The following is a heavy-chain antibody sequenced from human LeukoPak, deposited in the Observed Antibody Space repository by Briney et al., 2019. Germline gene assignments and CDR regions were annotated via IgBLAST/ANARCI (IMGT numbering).Heavy chain of an antibody. V-gene: IGHV4-34*01. D-gene: IGHD6-13*01. CDR2: ISHSGST. CDR3: ARGLIKPSIAAAGTDY. Sequence: SETLSLTCAVYGGSFSGYYWSWIRQPPGKGLEWIGEISHSGSTNYNPSLKSRVTISVDTSKNQFSLKLSSVTAADTAVYYCARGLIKPSIAAAGTDYWGQGTLVTVSS. J-gene: IGHJ4*02. CDR1: GGSFSGYY.